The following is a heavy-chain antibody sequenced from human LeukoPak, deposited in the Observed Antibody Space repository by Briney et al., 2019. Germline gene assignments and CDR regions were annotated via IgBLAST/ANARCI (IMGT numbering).Heavy chain of an antibody. J-gene: IGHJ4*02. V-gene: IGHV5-51*01. CDR3: ASTAYYYDSSGYYSEPFDY. Sequence: GESLKISCKASGYIFTKYWIGWVRQLPGKGLEWMGIINPGDANTRYSPSFQGQVTMSVDKSITTAYLQWGSLKASDTAMYYCASTAYYYDSSGYYSEPFDYWGQGTLVTVSS. CDR2: INPGDANT. D-gene: IGHD3-22*01. CDR1: GYIFTKYW.